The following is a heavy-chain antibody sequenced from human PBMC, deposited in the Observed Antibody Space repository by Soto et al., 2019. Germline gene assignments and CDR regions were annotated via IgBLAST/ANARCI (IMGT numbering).Heavy chain of an antibody. V-gene: IGHV4-39*01. CDR3: ARPRSSIYFFDY. D-gene: IGHD3-3*02. CDR2: IYYSGST. Sequence: SETLSLTCTVSGGSISSSSYYWGWIRQPPGKGLEWIGSIYYSGSTYYNPSLRSRVTISVDTSKNQFSLKLSSVTAADTAVYYCARPRSSIYFFDYWGQGTLVTVSS. J-gene: IGHJ4*02. CDR1: GGSISSSSYY.